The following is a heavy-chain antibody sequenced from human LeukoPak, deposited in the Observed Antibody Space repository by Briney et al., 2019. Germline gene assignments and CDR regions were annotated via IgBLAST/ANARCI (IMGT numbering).Heavy chain of an antibody. CDR1: GGSISSGGYY. Sequence: SETLSLTCTVSGGSISSGGYYWSWIRQHPGKGLEWIGYIYYSGSTYYNPSLKSRVTISVDTSKNQFSLKLSSVTAADTAVYYCARQVGYGGAFDIWGQGTMVTVSS. V-gene: IGHV4-31*03. D-gene: IGHD4-23*01. CDR3: ARQVGYGGAFDI. CDR2: IYYSGST. J-gene: IGHJ3*02.